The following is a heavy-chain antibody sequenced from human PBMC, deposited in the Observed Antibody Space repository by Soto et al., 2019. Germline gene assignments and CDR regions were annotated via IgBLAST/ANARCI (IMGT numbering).Heavy chain of an antibody. CDR2: TYHSGST. Sequence: PSETLSLTCAVSGGSINSGAYSWSWIRQPPVKGLEWIGYTYHSGSTYYNPSLKSRVTISVDRSKNQFSLRLTSVTAADTAVYYCARALNYDYVWGTYRYYFDYWGQGTLVTVSS. D-gene: IGHD3-16*02. J-gene: IGHJ4*02. CDR1: GGSINSGAYS. V-gene: IGHV4-30-2*01. CDR3: ARALNYDYVWGTYRYYFDY.